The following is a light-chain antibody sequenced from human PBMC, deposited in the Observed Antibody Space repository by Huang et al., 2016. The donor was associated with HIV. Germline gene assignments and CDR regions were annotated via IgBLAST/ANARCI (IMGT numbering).Light chain of an antibody. V-gene: IGKV3-15*01. Sequence: EIVMTQSPATLSVSPGERATLSGRASQSVSSNLAWYQQKPGQAPRLLIYGASTRASGSPARFSGSGSGTEFTLTISSLQSEDFAVYYCQQYNNWPGTFGPGTKVDIK. CDR2: GAS. CDR1: QSVSSN. CDR3: QQYNNWPGT. J-gene: IGKJ3*01.